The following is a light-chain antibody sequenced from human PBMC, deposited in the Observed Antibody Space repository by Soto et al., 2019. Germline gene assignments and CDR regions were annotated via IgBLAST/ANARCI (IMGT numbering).Light chain of an antibody. Sequence: DVVMTQFPLFLPVTLGQPASVSCRSSQSLVDSDGNTHLSWYQQRPGQSPRRLIYKVSNRDSGVPARFSGSGSGTDFALKISRVEAEDVGVYYCMQGTHWPITFGQGTRLEIK. CDR2: KVS. J-gene: IGKJ5*01. CDR3: MQGTHWPIT. V-gene: IGKV2-30*01. CDR1: QSLVDSDGNTH.